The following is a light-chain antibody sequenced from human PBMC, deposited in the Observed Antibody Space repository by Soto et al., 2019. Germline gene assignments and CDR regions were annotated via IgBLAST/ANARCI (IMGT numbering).Light chain of an antibody. CDR1: SGHSNYA. Sequence: QLVLTQSPSASASLGASVKLTCTLSSGHSNYAIAWHQQQPEKGPRYLMRVNSDGRHIKGDGIPDRFSGSSSGAERYLTISSLQSEDEADYYCQTWGTGTVVFGGGTKLTVL. CDR2: VNSDGRH. J-gene: IGLJ2*01. CDR3: QTWGTGTVV. V-gene: IGLV4-69*01.